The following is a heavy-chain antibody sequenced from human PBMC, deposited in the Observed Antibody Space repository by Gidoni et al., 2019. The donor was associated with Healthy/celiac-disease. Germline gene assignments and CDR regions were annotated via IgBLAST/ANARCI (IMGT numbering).Heavy chain of an antibody. V-gene: IGHV3-9*01. CDR3: AKVNYYDSSGYYDY. CDR2: ISWNSGSI. CDR1: GFTFDDYA. D-gene: IGHD3-22*01. J-gene: IGHJ4*02. Sequence: EVQLVESGGGLVQPGRSLRLSCAASGFTFDDYARHWVRQAPGKGLEWVSGISWNSGSIGYADSVKGRFTISRDNAKNSLYLQMNSLRAEDTALYYCAKVNYYDSSGYYDYWGQGTLVTVSS.